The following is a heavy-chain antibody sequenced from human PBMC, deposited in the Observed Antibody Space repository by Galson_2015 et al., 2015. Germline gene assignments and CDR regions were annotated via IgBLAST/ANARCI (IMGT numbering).Heavy chain of an antibody. J-gene: IGHJ2*01. Sequence: SLRLSCAASGFTFSVYSINWVRQAPGRGLEWLSYITSGGGPTYYADSVKGRFTISRDNVEKSLFLQMNSLRAEDTAIYYCTRVELISAVSMDDWGRGTLVSVSS. CDR3: TRVELISAVSMDD. D-gene: IGHD1-7*01. CDR1: GFTFSVYS. CDR2: ITSGGGPT. V-gene: IGHV3-48*01.